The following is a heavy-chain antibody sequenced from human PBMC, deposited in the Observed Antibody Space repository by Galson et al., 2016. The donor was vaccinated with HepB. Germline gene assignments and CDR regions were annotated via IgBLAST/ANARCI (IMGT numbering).Heavy chain of an antibody. CDR2: INHGGST. CDR1: GGSFSGYY. V-gene: IGHV4-34*01. Sequence: SETLSLTCAVQGGSFSGYYWNWIRQTPGKGFEWIGEINHGGSTNYNPSLKSRVTISIDTSRNQFSLHLTSVTAADTAVYYCARGGLRFLNWLSDEYDHWGQGTLVTVSS. J-gene: IGHJ4*02. CDR3: ARGGLRFLNWLSDEYDH. D-gene: IGHD3-3*01.